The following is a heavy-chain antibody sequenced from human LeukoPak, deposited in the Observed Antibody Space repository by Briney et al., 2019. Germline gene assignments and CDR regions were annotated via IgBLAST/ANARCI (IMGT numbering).Heavy chain of an antibody. D-gene: IGHD3-10*02. V-gene: IGHV3-7*01. J-gene: IGHJ6*04. CDR1: GFTFSSYW. CDR3: AELGITMIGGV. Sequence: GGSLRLSCAASGFTFSSYWMSWVRQAPGKGLEWVANIKKDGSEKYSVDSVKGRFTISRDNAKNSLYLQMNGLRAEDTAVYYCAELGITMIGGVWGKGTTVTISS. CDR2: IKKDGSEK.